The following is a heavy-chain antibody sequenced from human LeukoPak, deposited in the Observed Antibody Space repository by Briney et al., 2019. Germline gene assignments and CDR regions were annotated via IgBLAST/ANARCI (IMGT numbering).Heavy chain of an antibody. D-gene: IGHD2-2*01. Sequence: PGGSLRLSCAASGFTFSDYYMSWIRQAPGKGLEWVSYISSSSSYTNYADSVKGRFTISRDNAKNSLYLQMNSLRAEDTAVYYCARGVGQCSSTTCFGFAEYFQHWGQGTLVTVSS. V-gene: IGHV3-11*03. CDR3: ARGVGQCSSTTCFGFAEYFQH. CDR2: ISSSSSYT. CDR1: GFTFSDYY. J-gene: IGHJ1*01.